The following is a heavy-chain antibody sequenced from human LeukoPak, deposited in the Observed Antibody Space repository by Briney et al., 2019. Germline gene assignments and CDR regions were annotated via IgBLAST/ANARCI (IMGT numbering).Heavy chain of an antibody. J-gene: IGHJ2*01. CDR3: ARGLPGWNFDL. CDR2: IYYNGNN. Sequence: SETLSLTCTVSGGSISSTSYYWGWIRQPPGKGLEWIESIYYNGNNYYNPSPKSRVTISVDTSKNQFSLKLSSVTAADTAVYYCARGLPGWNFDLWGRGTRVTVSS. D-gene: IGHD5/OR15-5a*01. CDR1: GGSISSTSYY. V-gene: IGHV4-39*07.